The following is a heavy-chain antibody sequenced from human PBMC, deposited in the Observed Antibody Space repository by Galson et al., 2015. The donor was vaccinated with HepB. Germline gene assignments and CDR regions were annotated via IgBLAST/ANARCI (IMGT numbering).Heavy chain of an antibody. CDR3: ARGRQVERYYDSSGYPLGY. D-gene: IGHD3-22*01. Sequence: SLRLSCAASGFTFSSYAMHWVRQAPGKGLEWVAVISYDGSNKYYADSVKGRFTISRDNSKNTLYLQMNSLRAEDTAVYYCARGRQVERYYDSSGYPLGYWGQGTLVTVSS. CDR2: ISYDGSNK. J-gene: IGHJ4*02. CDR1: GFTFSSYA. V-gene: IGHV3-30*04.